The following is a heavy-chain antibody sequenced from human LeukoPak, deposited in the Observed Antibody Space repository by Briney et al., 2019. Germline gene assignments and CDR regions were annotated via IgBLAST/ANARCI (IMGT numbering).Heavy chain of an antibody. V-gene: IGHV3-30*18. D-gene: IGHD3-10*01. CDR3: VKEQGSGYYRTADY. CDR1: GFTLSSCG. Sequence: ATSLRLSCVASGFTLSSCGMHWVRQAPGKGLEWVAVITYDGITTYSDDSVKGRFTISRDTSKSTLHLQMNNLRPEDTAVYFCVKEQGSGYYRTADYWGQGTLVTVSS. J-gene: IGHJ4*02. CDR2: ITYDGITT.